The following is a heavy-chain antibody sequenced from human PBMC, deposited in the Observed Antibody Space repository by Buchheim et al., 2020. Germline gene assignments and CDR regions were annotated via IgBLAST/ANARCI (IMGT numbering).Heavy chain of an antibody. J-gene: IGHJ6*02. Sequence: QVQLVQSGAEVKKPGASVKVSCKASGYTFTSYYMHWVRQAPGQGLEWMGWINPNSGGTNYAQKLQGRVTMTRDTSISTAYMELSRLRSDDTAVYYCARDGLSSDYDPSGGMDVWGQGTT. D-gene: IGHD4-17*01. CDR1: GYTFTSYY. V-gene: IGHV1-2*02. CDR2: INPNSGGT. CDR3: ARDGLSSDYDPSGGMDV.